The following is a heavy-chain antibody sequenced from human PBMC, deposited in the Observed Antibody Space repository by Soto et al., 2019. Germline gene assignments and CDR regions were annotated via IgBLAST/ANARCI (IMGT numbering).Heavy chain of an antibody. CDR1: GASISSGGYH. CDR2: IYYSGST. CDR3: ARYCSSITCHINLGNWFDP. J-gene: IGHJ5*02. V-gene: IGHV4-31*03. Sequence: QVQLQESGPGLVKPSQTLSLTCTVSGASISSGGYHWSWIRQHPGKGLEWIGNIYYSGSTYYNPSLKSRVTISLDTSKNQFSLRLSSVTAADTAVYYCARYCSSITCHINLGNWFDPWGQGTLVTVSS. D-gene: IGHD2-2*01.